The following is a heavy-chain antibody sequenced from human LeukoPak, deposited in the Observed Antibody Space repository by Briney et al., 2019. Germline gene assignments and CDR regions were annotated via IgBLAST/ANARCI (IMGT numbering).Heavy chain of an antibody. J-gene: IGHJ4*02. Sequence: GGSLRLSCAASGFTFSSDWMSWVRQAPGKGLEWVANIKQDGSEKYYVDSVKGRFTISRDNAKNSLYLQMNSLRAEDTAVYFCASRSGYTSSWSAFDNWGQGTLVTVSS. V-gene: IGHV3-7*05. CDR1: GFTFSSDW. D-gene: IGHD6-13*01. CDR3: ASRSGYTSSWSAFDN. CDR2: IKQDGSEK.